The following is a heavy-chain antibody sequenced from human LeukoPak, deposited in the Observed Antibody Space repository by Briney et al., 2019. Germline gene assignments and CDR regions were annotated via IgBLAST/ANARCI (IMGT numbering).Heavy chain of an antibody. CDR2: IKQDGSEK. Sequence: GGSLRLSCAASGFTFRSYWMSWVRQAPGKGLEWVANIKQDGSEKYYVDSLKGRFTISRDNAKNSLYLQMNSLRAEDTAVYYCARGYISPRMNWFDPWGQGTLVTVSS. D-gene: IGHD3-16*02. V-gene: IGHV3-7*05. CDR3: ARGYISPRMNWFDP. J-gene: IGHJ5*02. CDR1: GFTFRSYW.